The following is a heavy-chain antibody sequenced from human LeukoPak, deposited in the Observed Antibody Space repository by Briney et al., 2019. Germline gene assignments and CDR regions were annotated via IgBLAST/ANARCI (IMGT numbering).Heavy chain of an antibody. CDR3: ARELNSWDY. CDR1: GFTFSNCA. V-gene: IGHV3-30*01. J-gene: IGHJ4*02. Sequence: GGSLRLSCAAFGFTFSNCAMHWVRQAPGKGLEWVAVIANDGSFKYYADSVKGRFTISRDNSKSTMSLQMNSLRPEDTAMYYCARELNSWDYWGREPWSPSPQ. CDR2: IANDGSFK. D-gene: IGHD1-7*01.